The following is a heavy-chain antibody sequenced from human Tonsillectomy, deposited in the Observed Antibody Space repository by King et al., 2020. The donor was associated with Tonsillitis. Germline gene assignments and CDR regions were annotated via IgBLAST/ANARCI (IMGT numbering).Heavy chain of an antibody. CDR2: IYYSGST. D-gene: IGHD3-22*01. J-gene: IGHJ6*02. Sequence: QLQESGPGLVKPSETLSLTCTVSGGSVSSGSYYWSWIRQPPGKGLELIGYIYYSGSTNYNPSLKSRVTISVDTSKNQFSLKLSSVTAADTAVYYCARESYYDSSGYWLSVYGMDVWGQGTTVTVSS. CDR3: ARESYYDSSGYWLSVYGMDV. CDR1: GGSVSSGSYY. V-gene: IGHV4-61*01.